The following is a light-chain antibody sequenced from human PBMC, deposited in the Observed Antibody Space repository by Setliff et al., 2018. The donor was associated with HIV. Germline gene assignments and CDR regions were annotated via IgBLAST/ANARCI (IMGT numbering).Light chain of an antibody. CDR3: CSYVSRKNSYV. Sequence: QSALSQPRSVSGSPGQSITISCTGITSDFPNYDYVSWYQHHSGGAPKLMPYDVTTRPSGVPGRFSGSKSGNTAALTISGLQADDEGDYSGCSYVSRKNSYVFGTGTKVIVL. V-gene: IGLV2-11*01. J-gene: IGLJ1*01. CDR2: DVT. CDR1: TSDFPNYDY.